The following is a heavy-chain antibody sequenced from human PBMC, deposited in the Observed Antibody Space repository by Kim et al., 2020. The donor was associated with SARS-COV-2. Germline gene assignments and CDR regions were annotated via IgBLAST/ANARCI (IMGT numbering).Heavy chain of an antibody. Sequence: STNYNPSLKSRVTISVDKSKNQFSLKLSSVTAADTAVYYCARVAAAEYDYWGQGTLVTVSS. D-gene: IGHD6-13*01. V-gene: IGHV4-4*02. CDR3: ARVAAAEYDY. J-gene: IGHJ4*02. CDR2: ST.